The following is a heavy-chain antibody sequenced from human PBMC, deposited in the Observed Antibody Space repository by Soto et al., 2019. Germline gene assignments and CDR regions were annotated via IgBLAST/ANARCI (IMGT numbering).Heavy chain of an antibody. CDR1: GDTFSSYA. CDR3: ARDSSSFYYYGMDV. CDR2: ISPIFGTA. V-gene: IGHV1-69*13. Sequence: SVKVSCKASGDTFSSYAISWVRQAPGQGLEWMGGISPIFGTANYAQKFQGRVTITADESTSTAYMELSSLRSEDTAVYYCARDSSSFYYYGMDVWGQGTTVTVSS. J-gene: IGHJ6*02. D-gene: IGHD6-13*01.